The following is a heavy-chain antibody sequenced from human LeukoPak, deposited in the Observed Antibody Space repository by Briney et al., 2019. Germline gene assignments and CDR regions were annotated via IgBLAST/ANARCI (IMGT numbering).Heavy chain of an antibody. V-gene: IGHV3-30*18. CDR3: AKVPPYDSTLPGNY. J-gene: IGHJ4*02. CDR1: GFTFSSFG. D-gene: IGHD3-22*01. CDR2: ILYDGSNK. Sequence: PGGSLRLSCAASGFTFSSFGLHWVRQAPGKGLEWVAVILYDGSNKYYADSVKGRFTVSRDNSKNTLYLQMNSLRAEDTAVYYCAKVPPYDSTLPGNYWGQGTLVTVSS.